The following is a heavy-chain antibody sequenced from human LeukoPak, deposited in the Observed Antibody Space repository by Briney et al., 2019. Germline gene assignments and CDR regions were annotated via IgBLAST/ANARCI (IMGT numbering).Heavy chain of an antibody. D-gene: IGHD6-19*01. CDR1: GYNLTELS. CDR3: ATEPGIAVAGTRYFDY. V-gene: IGHV1-24*01. J-gene: IGHJ4*02. Sequence: ASVTVSFKVSGYNLTELSMHWVRQAPGKGLEWMGGFDPEDGETIYAQKFQGRVTMTEDTSTDTAYMELSSLRSEDTAVYYCATEPGIAVAGTRYFDYWGQGTLVTVSS. CDR2: FDPEDGET.